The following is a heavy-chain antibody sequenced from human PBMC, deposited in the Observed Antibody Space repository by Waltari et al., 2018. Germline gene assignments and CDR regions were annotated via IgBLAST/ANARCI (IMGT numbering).Heavy chain of an antibody. Sequence: QVQLQESGPGLVKPSGTLYLTCAVSGGSISSSNWWSWVRQPPAKVLEWIVEIYHSGGTNYNPSLNVRVNISVDKSKNQVVLKLSSVTAADTAVYYCASGPWDFWSGYLSGYYYYGMDVWGQGTKVTVSS. CDR3: ASGPWDFWSGYLSGYYYYGMDV. J-gene: IGHJ6*02. CDR2: IYHSGGT. CDR1: GGSISSSNW. D-gene: IGHD3-3*01. V-gene: IGHV4-4*02.